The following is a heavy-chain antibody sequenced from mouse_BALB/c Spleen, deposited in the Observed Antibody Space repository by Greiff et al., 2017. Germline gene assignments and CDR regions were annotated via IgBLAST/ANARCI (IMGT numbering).Heavy chain of an antibody. J-gene: IGHJ3*01. CDR1: GFTFSSFG. Sequence: EVHLVESGGGLVQPGGSRKLSCAASGFTFSSFGMHWVRQAPEKGLEWVAYISSGSSTIYYADTVKGRFTISRDNPKNTLFLQMTSLRSEDTAMYYCARWGLRSWFAYWGQGTLVTVSA. CDR2: ISSGSSTI. CDR3: ARWGLRSWFAY. V-gene: IGHV5-17*02. D-gene: IGHD2-4*01.